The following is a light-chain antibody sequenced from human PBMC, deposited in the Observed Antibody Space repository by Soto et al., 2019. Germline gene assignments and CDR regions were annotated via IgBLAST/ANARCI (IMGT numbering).Light chain of an antibody. V-gene: IGLV1-44*01. CDR2: GND. CDR3: CSYAAGDSFK. J-gene: IGLJ2*01. CDR1: SSNIGSST. Sequence: QSVLTQPPSASGTPGQRVTISCSGSSSNIGSSTVNWYQQLPGTAPKLLIYGNDQRPSGVPDRFSGSKSGTSASLAISGLQSEDEADYYCCSYAAGDSFKFGGGTKLTVL.